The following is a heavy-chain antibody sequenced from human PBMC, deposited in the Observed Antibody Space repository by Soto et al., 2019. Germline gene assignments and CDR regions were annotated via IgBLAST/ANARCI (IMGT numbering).Heavy chain of an antibody. CDR3: ARSGHSFGGVI. Sequence: PSETLSLTCAVFSASLGDHYWAWIRQSPDKGLEWIGEVHPSGSTDFNPSLRSRVTMSVDSSNNQFSLKLRSVTAADTAVYYCARSGHSFGGVIWGQGILVTVSS. CDR1: SASLGDHY. V-gene: IGHV4-34*01. D-gene: IGHD3-16*01. J-gene: IGHJ4*02. CDR2: VHPSGST.